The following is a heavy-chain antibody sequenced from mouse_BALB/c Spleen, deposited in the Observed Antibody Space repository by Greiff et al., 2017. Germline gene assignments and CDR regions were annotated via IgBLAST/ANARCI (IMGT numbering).Heavy chain of an antibody. CDR3: TRQQLAFDY. V-gene: IGHV6-6*02. Sequence: EVKLVESGGGLVQPGGSMKLSCVASGFTFSNYWMNWVRQSPEKGLEWVAEIRLKSNNYATHYAESVKGRFTISRDDSKSSVYLQMNNLRAEDTGIYYCTRQQLAFDYWGQGTTLTVSS. CDR1: GFTFSNYW. D-gene: IGHD4-1*02. CDR2: IRLKSNNYAT. J-gene: IGHJ2*01.